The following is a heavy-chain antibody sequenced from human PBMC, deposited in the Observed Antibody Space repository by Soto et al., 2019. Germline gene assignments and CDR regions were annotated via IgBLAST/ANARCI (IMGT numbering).Heavy chain of an antibody. CDR2: IDWDDDK. J-gene: IGHJ4*02. Sequence: SGPTLVNPTHTLTLTCTFSGFSLSTGGMRVSWIRQPPGKALEWLARIDWDDDKFYSTSLKTRLTISKDTSKNQVVLTMTNMDPVDTATYYCARIGPLYSGSYSVYFDYWGQGTLVTVSS. CDR1: GFSLSTGGMR. D-gene: IGHD1-26*01. V-gene: IGHV2-70*04. CDR3: ARIGPLYSGSYSVYFDY.